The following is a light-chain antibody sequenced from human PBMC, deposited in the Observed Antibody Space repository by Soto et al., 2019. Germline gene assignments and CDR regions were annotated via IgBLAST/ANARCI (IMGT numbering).Light chain of an antibody. CDR1: QSISSW. CDR3: QQSFT. CDR2: KAS. Sequence: DIQMTQSPSTLSASVGDRVTITCRASQSISSWLAWYQQKPGKAPKLLIYKASSLQSGVPSRFSGCGSGTEFTLTISSLQPADFAAYYGQQSFTFGPGTKVDIK. J-gene: IGKJ3*01. V-gene: IGKV1-5*03.